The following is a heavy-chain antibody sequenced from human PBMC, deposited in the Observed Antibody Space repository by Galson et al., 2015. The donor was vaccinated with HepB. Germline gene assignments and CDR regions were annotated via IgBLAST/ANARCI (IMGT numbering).Heavy chain of an antibody. D-gene: IGHD6-19*01. Sequence: QSGAEVKKPGASVKVSCKASGYTFISYGISWVRQAPGQGLEWMGWISAYNGNTDYAQNLQGRVAMTTDTSTSTAYMELRSLRSDDTAVYYGARLRGIAVAGTSYYYYGMDVWGQGTTVTVSS. V-gene: IGHV1-18*01. J-gene: IGHJ6*02. CDR3: ARLRGIAVAGTSYYYYGMDV. CDR1: GYTFISYG. CDR2: ISAYNGNT.